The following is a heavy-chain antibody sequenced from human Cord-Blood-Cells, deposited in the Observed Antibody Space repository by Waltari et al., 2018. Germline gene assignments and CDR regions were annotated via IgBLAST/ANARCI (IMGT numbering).Heavy chain of an antibody. CDR3: ARGLLGATFDY. V-gene: IGHV4-59*11. CDR2: IYYSGST. Sequence: QVQLQESGPGLVKPSETLSLTCTVSGGPISSHYWIWIRQPPGKGLEWIGYIYYSGSTNYNPSLKSRVTISVDTSKNQFSLKLSSVTAADTAVYYCARGLLGATFDYWGQGTLVTVSS. CDR1: GGPISSHY. J-gene: IGHJ4*02. D-gene: IGHD1-26*01.